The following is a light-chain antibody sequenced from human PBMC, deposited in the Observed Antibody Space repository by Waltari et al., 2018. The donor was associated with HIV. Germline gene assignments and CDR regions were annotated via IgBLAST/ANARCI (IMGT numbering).Light chain of an antibody. CDR1: SEHSHYI. Sequence: QPVLTQSASASASPGSSIKIACTLTSEHSHYIVAWHQMQPGRAPRYLLKVEGTGVVHAAGGVPNRFSGSSSGADRYLTISNLQFEDEADYYCETWDSSTWVFGGGTKLTVL. CDR3: ETWDSSTWV. J-gene: IGLJ3*02. CDR2: VEGTGVV. V-gene: IGLV4-60*02.